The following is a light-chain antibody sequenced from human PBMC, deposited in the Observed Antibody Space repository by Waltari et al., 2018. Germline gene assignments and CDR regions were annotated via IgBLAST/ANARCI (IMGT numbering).Light chain of an antibody. Sequence: AIRMTQSPSSFSASTGDRVTITCRASQGISSYFAWYQQKPGKAPKILIYAASTLQSGVPSRFSGSGSGTDFALTISCLQSEDFATYFCQQYYSYPYTFGQGTKLEIK. CDR3: QQYYSYPYT. J-gene: IGKJ2*01. CDR2: AAS. CDR1: QGISSY. V-gene: IGKV1-8*01.